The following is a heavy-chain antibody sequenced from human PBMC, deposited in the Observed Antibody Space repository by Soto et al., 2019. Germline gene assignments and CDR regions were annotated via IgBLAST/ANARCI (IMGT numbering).Heavy chain of an antibody. CDR1: EGTLSRYA. Sequence: GPSVKVSCETYEGTLSRYAISWVRQAPVQGLEWMGGIIPIFGTANYAQKFQGRVTITADKSTSTAYMELSSLRSEDTAVYYCARDTVPAAKFRWFDPWGQGTLVTVSS. D-gene: IGHD2-2*01. J-gene: IGHJ5*02. V-gene: IGHV1-69*06. CDR3: ARDTVPAAKFRWFDP. CDR2: IIPIFGTA.